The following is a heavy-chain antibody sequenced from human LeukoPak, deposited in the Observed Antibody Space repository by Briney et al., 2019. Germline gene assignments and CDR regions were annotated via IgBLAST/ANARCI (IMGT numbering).Heavy chain of an antibody. CDR2: ISSSSSYI. CDR1: GFTFSSYS. CDR3: ARGYSSSWYTGVYYYYSMDV. D-gene: IGHD6-13*01. V-gene: IGHV3-21*01. J-gene: IGHJ6*02. Sequence: GGSLRLSCAASGFTFSSYSMNWVRQAPGKGLEWVSSISSSSSYIYYADSVKGRFTISRDNSKNTLYLQMNSLRAEDTAVYYCARGYSSSWYTGVYYYYSMDVWGQGTTVTVSS.